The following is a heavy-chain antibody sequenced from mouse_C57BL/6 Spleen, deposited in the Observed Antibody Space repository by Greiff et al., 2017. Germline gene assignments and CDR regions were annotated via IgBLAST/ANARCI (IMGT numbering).Heavy chain of an antibody. D-gene: IGHD3-2*02. V-gene: IGHV1-26*01. Sequence: EVQLQQSGPELVKPGASVKISCKASGYTFTDYYMNWVKQSHGKSLEWIGDINPNNGGTSYNQKFKGKATLTVDKSSSTAYMELRSLTSEDSAVYYCASGGSSGLDYWGQGTTLTVSS. J-gene: IGHJ2*01. CDR3: ASGGSSGLDY. CDR1: GYTFTDYY. CDR2: INPNNGGT.